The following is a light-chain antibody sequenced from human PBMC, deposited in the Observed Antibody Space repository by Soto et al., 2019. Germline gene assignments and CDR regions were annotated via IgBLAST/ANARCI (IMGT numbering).Light chain of an antibody. CDR3: QQYNSYPWT. V-gene: IGKV1-5*03. CDR2: KAS. Sequence: DLQMTQSPSTLSASVGDRVTITCRASQSISSWLAWYQQKPGKAPKLLIYKASSLESGVPSRFSGSGSGTEFTLTISSLQPDDFATYYCQQYNSYPWTFGQGPKVEIK. J-gene: IGKJ1*01. CDR1: QSISSW.